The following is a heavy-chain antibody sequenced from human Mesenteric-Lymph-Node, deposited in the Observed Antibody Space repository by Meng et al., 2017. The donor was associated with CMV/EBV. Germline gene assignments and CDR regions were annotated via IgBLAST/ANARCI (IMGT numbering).Heavy chain of an antibody. V-gene: IGHV3-20*04. D-gene: IGHD2-15*01. Sequence: GGSLRLSCAASGFTFSNYGMHWVRQAPGKGLEWVSGINWIGGDTGYADSVKGRFIISRDNAKNSLYLQMNSLRAEDTALYYCARDRGYCSGDSCPTPYYYGMDVWGQGTTVTVSS. CDR2: INWIGGDT. J-gene: IGHJ6*02. CDR3: ARDRGYCSGDSCPTPYYYGMDV. CDR1: GFTFSNYG.